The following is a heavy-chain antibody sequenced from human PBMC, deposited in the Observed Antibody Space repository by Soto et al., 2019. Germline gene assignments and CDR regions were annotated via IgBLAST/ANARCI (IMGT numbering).Heavy chain of an antibody. V-gene: IGHV4-59*01. J-gene: IGHJ6*02. CDR2: IYYSGST. Sequence: SETLSLTCTVSGGSISSYYWSWIRQPPGKRLEWIGYIYYSGSTNYNPSLKSRVTISVDTSKNQFSLKLSSVTAADTAVYYCARGTGIAAAEDSYNGTDVWGQGTTVTVSS. CDR3: ARGTGIAAAEDSYNGTDV. D-gene: IGHD6-13*01. CDR1: GGSISSYY.